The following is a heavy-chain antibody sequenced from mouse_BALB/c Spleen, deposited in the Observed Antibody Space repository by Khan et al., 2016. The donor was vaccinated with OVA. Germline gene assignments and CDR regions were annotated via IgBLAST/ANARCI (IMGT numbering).Heavy chain of an antibody. J-gene: IGHJ2*01. V-gene: IGHV5-17*02. CDR1: GFTFNSYG. CDR2: ISGDSNTI. Sequence: EVELVESGGGLVQPGGSRKLSCAASGFTFNSYGMHWIRQAPEKGLEWVAYISGDSNTIHYADTVKGRFTISRDNPKNTLFPQMTSLMSEDTAMYYCATSYFYGYYFDYWGPGTTLTVS. D-gene: IGHD1-1*01. CDR3: ATSYFYGYYFDY.